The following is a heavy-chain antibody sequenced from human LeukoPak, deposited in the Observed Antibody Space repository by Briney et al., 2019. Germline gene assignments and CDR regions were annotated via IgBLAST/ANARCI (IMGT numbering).Heavy chain of an antibody. Sequence: GASVKVSCKASGGTFSSYAISWVRQAPGQGLKWMGGIIPIFGTANYAQKFQGRVTITADESTSTAYMELSSLRSEDTAVYYCARGCKTTVTIFDYWGQGTLVTVSS. J-gene: IGHJ4*02. D-gene: IGHD4-17*01. V-gene: IGHV1-69*13. CDR1: GGTFSSYA. CDR2: IIPIFGTA. CDR3: ARGCKTTVTIFDY.